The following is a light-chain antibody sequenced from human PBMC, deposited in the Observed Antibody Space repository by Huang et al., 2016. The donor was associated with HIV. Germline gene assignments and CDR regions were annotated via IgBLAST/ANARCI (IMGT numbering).Light chain of an antibody. Sequence: DIQMTQSPTSLFASVGDRVTITSRASQSISSYLNWYQQTPEKAPKLLIYAASSLQTGVPSRFSGSGSGTDFTLTISSLQPEDFATYYCQQSYSIPWTFGQGTKVEIK. V-gene: IGKV1-39*01. CDR2: AAS. CDR1: QSISSY. CDR3: QQSYSIPWT. J-gene: IGKJ1*01.